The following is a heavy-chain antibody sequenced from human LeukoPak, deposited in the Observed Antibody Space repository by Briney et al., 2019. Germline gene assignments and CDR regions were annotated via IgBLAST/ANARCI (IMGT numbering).Heavy chain of an antibody. D-gene: IGHD6-19*01. CDR3: AKDGGKWLVKGAWFDP. Sequence: GGSLRLSCAASGFTFDDYAMHWVRQVPGKGLEWVSGISWNSDNIVYADSVKGRFTISRDNAKNSLYLQMNNLRAEDTALYYCAKDGGKWLVKGAWFDPWGQGTLVTVSS. J-gene: IGHJ5*02. CDR2: ISWNSDNI. CDR1: GFTFDDYA. V-gene: IGHV3-9*01.